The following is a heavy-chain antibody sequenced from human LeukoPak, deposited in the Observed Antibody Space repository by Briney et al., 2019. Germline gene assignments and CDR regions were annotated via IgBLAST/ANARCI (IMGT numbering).Heavy chain of an antibody. J-gene: IGHJ4*02. CDR1: GFTFSSYG. CDR3: AKTKAAAGFDY. Sequence: PGGSLRLSCAASGFTFSSYGMHWVRQAPGKGLEWVAVISYDGSNKYYADSVKGRFTISGDNSKNTLYLQMNSLRAEDTAVYYCAKTKAAAGFDYWGQGTLVTVSS. V-gene: IGHV3-30*18. CDR2: ISYDGSNK. D-gene: IGHD6-13*01.